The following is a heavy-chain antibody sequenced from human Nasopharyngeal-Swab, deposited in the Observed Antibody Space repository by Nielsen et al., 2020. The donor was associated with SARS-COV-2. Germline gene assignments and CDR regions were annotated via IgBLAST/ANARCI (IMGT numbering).Heavy chain of an antibody. CDR1: GFTFSSYS. CDR3: AMAAAAPDAFDI. CDR2: ISSSSSYI. J-gene: IGHJ3*02. D-gene: IGHD6-13*01. Sequence: GGSLRLSCAASGFTFSSYSTNWVRQAPGKGLEWVSSISSSSSYIYYADSVKGRFTISRDNAKNSLYLQMNSLRAEDTAVYYCAMAAAAPDAFDIWGQGTMVTVSS. V-gene: IGHV3-21*01.